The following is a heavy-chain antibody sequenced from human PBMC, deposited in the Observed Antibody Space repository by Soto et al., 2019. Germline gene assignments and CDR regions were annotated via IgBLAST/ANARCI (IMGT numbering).Heavy chain of an antibody. J-gene: IGHJ4*02. CDR1: GFTFSSYA. CDR2: ISGSGDST. CDR3: ASRTSGWYFDY. V-gene: IGHV3-23*01. D-gene: IGHD6-19*01. Sequence: EVQLLESGGVLVQPGGSLRLSCTASGFTFSSYAMNWVRQAPGKGLEWVSVISGSGDSTYYADSVKGRFTISRDTSKNPLYLQMKSLRAEDTAVYYCASRTSGWYFDYWGQGTVVTVSS.